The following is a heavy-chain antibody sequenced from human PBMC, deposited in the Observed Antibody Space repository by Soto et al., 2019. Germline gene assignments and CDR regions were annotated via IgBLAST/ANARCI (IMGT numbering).Heavy chain of an antibody. CDR3: ARDLRVPIFSIGPAYYYGMDV. J-gene: IGHJ6*02. V-gene: IGHV4-59*01. CDR2: IHHSGRT. D-gene: IGHD3-9*01. CDR1: GGSISSYY. Sequence: SETLSLTCTVSGGSISSYYWSWIRQPPGKGLEWVGYIHHSGRTNYNPSLKSRVTISVDTSKNQFSLKLSSVAAAATAVYYYARDLRVPIFSIGPAYYYGMDVWGQGTTVTVSS.